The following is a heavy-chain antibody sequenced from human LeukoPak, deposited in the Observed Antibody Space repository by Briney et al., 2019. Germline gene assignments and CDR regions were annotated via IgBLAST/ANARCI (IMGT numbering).Heavy chain of an antibody. V-gene: IGHV3-48*01. D-gene: IGHD6-19*01. J-gene: IGHJ4*02. CDR1: GFTFSSYS. Sequence: PGGSLRPSCAASGFTFSSYSMNWVRQAPRKRPEWVAYIVSSISTIYYAHSVKGRFTISRDNAKNSLYLQMNSLRAEDTAVYYCAIVSSVAGINYWGQGTLVTVSS. CDR2: IVSSISTI. CDR3: AIVSSVAGINY.